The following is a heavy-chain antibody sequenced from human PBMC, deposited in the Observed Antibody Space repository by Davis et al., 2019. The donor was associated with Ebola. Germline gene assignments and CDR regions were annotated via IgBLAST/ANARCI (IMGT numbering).Heavy chain of an antibody. Sequence: ASVKVSCKASGYTFTSYDTNWVRQATGQGLEWMGWMNPNSGNTGYAEKLQGRVTMTRDNSITTAYMELSSLRSEDTAVYYCARRHTSYYFGMDLWGQGTTVTVSS. J-gene: IGHJ6*02. CDR2: MNPNSGNT. D-gene: IGHD3-10*01. CDR1: GYTFTSYD. V-gene: IGHV1-8*01. CDR3: ARRHTSYYFGMDL.